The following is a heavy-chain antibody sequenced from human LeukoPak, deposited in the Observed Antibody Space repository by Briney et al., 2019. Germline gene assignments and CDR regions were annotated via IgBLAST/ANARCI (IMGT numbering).Heavy chain of an antibody. J-gene: IGHJ3*02. CDR1: GGSISSYY. V-gene: IGHV4-59*01. Sequence: SETLSLTCTDSGGSISSYYWSWTRQPPGKGLEWIGYIYYSGSTNYNPSLKSRVTISVDTSKNQFSLKLSSVTAADTAVYYCARDVYYDSSGYYYNAFDIWGQGTMVTVSS. CDR3: ARDVYYDSSGYYYNAFDI. CDR2: IYYSGST. D-gene: IGHD3-22*01.